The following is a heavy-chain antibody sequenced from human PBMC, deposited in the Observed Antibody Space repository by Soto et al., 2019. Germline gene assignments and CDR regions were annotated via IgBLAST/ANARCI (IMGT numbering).Heavy chain of an antibody. CDR3: ARATKGYSYGPLDY. CDR2: ISYDGSNK. J-gene: IGHJ4*02. D-gene: IGHD5-18*01. CDR1: GFTFSSYA. Sequence: GGSLRLSCAASGFTFSSYAMHWVRQAPGKGLEWVAVISYDGSNKYYADSVKGRFTISRDNSKNTLYLQMNSLRAEDTAVYYCARATKGYSYGPLDYWGQGTMVPVSS. V-gene: IGHV3-30-3*01.